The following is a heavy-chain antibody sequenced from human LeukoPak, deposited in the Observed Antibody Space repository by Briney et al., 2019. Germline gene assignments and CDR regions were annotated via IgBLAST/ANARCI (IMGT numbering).Heavy chain of an antibody. Sequence: GESLKISGKVSGYSFPTFVISGVRKMPGKGLEWMGRIDPSDSYTNYSPSFQGHVTMSADKSITTAYLQWSSRKASNTAMYYCAFFSSYSPSFQGHVTMSADKSVCSDYLQLRHQLEMNSVRYEYARLIRRAHRESAAVIWGQGTMVTVSS. CDR3: AFFSSYSPSFQGHVTMSADKSVCSDYLQLRHQLEMNSVRYEYARLIRRAHRESAAVI. D-gene: IGHD4-17*01. CDR1: GYSFPTFV. J-gene: IGHJ3*02. V-gene: IGHV5-10-1*01. CDR2: IDPSDSYT.